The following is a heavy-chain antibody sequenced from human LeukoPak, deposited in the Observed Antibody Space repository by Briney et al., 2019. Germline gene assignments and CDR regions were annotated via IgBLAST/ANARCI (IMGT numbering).Heavy chain of an antibody. V-gene: IGHV3-53*01. CDR1: GFTVSSNY. CDR2: IYSGGST. CDR3: ARESFYYGSGSYYLDY. J-gene: IGHJ4*02. Sequence: GGSLGLSCAASGFTVSSNYITWVRQAPGKGLEWVSVIYSGGSTDYADSVKGRFIISRDNSKNTVYLQMNSLRAEDTAVYYCARESFYYGSGSYYLDYWGQGNLVTVSS. D-gene: IGHD3-10*01.